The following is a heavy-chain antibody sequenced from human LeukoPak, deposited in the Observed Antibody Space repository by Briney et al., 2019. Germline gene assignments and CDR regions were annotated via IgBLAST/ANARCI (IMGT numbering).Heavy chain of an antibody. CDR2: INAGDGNT. CDR1: GYTFTSYA. Sequence: GASVKVSCKASGYTFTSYAIHWVRQATGQRLEWMGWINAGDGNTKYSQKFQGRVTITRDTSASTAYMELSSLRSEDTAVYYCARGRRYDFWSGYSQAPGRKGDYYFDYWGQGTLVTVSS. V-gene: IGHV1-3*01. CDR3: ARGRRYDFWSGYSQAPGRKGDYYFDY. D-gene: IGHD3-3*01. J-gene: IGHJ4*02.